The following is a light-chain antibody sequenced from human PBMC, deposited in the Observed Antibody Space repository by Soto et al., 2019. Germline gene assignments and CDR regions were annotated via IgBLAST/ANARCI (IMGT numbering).Light chain of an antibody. V-gene: IGLV2-11*01. J-gene: IGLJ1*01. Sequence: QSALTQPRSVSGSPGQSVTISCTGTSSDVGGYNFVSWYQQHPGKAPKLMIYDVNKRPSGVPDRFSGSKSGNTASLTISGLQAEGEADYYCCSNAGSYTYVFGTGTKLTVL. CDR1: SSDVGGYNF. CDR3: CSNAGSYTYV. CDR2: DVN.